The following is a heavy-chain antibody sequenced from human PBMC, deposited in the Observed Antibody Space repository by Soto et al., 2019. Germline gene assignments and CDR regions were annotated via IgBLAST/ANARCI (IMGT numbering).Heavy chain of an antibody. J-gene: IGHJ6*02. D-gene: IGHD3-3*01. Sequence: QVQLVQSGAEVKKPGSSVKVSCKASGGTFSSYAISWVRQAPGQGLEWMGGIIPIFGTANYAQKFQGRVTITADESTSTAYMELSSLRSEDTAVYYCARSVDLRFSEWLAYYYYGMDVWGQGTTVTVSS. CDR3: ARSVDLRFSEWLAYYYYGMDV. V-gene: IGHV1-69*01. CDR2: IIPIFGTA. CDR1: GGTFSSYA.